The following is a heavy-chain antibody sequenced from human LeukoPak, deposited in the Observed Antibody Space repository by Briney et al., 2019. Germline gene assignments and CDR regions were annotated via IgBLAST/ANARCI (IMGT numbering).Heavy chain of an antibody. V-gene: IGHV3-21*01. CDR1: GFTFSSYS. CDR2: ISSSSSYI. D-gene: IGHD2/OR15-2a*01. Sequence: PGGSLRLSCAASGFTFSSYSMNWVRQAPGKGLEWVSSISSSSSYIYYADSVKGRFTISSDNAKNSLYLQMNSLRAEDTAVYYCAITEISGMDVWGQGTTVTVSS. J-gene: IGHJ6*02. CDR3: AITEISGMDV.